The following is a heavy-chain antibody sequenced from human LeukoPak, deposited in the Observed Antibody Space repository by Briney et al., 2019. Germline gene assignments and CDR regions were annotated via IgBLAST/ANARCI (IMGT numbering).Heavy chain of an antibody. CDR1: GYTFIGYY. J-gene: IGHJ4*02. CDR2: INPNSGDT. CDR3: ARGPLYYCDY. V-gene: IGHV1-2*02. Sequence: ASVRVSLTSSGYTFIGYYVHWVRQAPGQGLEWMGWINPNSGDTNYAQKFQGRVTMTRDTSISTAYMELSRLRSDDTAVYYCARGPLYYCDYWGEEPGVPVSS.